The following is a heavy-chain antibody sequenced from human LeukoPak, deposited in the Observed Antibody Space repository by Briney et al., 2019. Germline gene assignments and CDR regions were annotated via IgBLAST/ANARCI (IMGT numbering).Heavy chain of an antibody. Sequence: GGARSFSCAAPGFTFCSYAMSWVRPAPGKGLEWVSAINCSGGSKYYADCVKGRFTISRDNSKNTLYLQMNSLRAEDTAVYYCAKVTFDYWGQGTLVTVSS. V-gene: IGHV3-23*01. CDR3: AKVTFDY. J-gene: IGHJ4*02. CDR2: INCSGGSK. CDR1: GFTFCSYA.